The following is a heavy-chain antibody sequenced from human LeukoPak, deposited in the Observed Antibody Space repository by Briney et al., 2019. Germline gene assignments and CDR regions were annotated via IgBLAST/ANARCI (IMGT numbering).Heavy chain of an antibody. CDR1: GFTFSNAW. D-gene: IGHD3-22*01. CDR2: IYSGGST. J-gene: IGHJ5*02. Sequence: GGSLRLSCAASGFTFSNAWMSWVRQAPGKGLEWVSVIYSGGSTYYADSVKGRFTISRDNSKNTLYLQMNSLRAEDTAVYYCARDGSGYYSSSWGQGTLVTVSS. CDR3: ARDGSGYYSSS. V-gene: IGHV3-53*01.